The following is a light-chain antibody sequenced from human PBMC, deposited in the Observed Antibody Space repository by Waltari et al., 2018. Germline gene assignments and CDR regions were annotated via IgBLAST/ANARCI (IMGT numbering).Light chain of an antibody. V-gene: IGKV3-20*01. CDR2: GAS. CDR3: QQYGSSPPT. J-gene: IGKJ1*01. Sequence: EIVLTQSPGTLSLSPGDRATLSCRASQSVSSSYLACYQQKPGQAPRLLIYGASSRATGIPDRFSGSGSGTDFTLTISRLEPEDFAVYYCQQYGSSPPTFGQGTKVEIK. CDR1: QSVSSSY.